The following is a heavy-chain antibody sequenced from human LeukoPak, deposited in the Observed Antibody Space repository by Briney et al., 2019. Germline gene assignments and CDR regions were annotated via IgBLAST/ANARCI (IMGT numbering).Heavy chain of an antibody. D-gene: IGHD4-17*01. CDR3: AKWSDYANAFDI. CDR1: GGSFSGYY. J-gene: IGHJ3*02. V-gene: IGHV4-34*01. Sequence: SETLSLTCAVYGGSFSGYYWSWIRQPPGKGLEWIGEINHSGSTNYNPSLKSRVTISVDTSKNQFSLKLSSVTAADTAVYYCAKWSDYANAFDIWGQGTVVIVSS. CDR2: INHSGST.